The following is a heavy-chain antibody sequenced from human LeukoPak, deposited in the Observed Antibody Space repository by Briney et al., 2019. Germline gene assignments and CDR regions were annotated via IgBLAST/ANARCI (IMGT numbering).Heavy chain of an antibody. CDR3: ATSVVAATIDY. D-gene: IGHD2-15*01. Sequence: ASVKVSCKTSGYXFTGYYMRWVRQAPGQGLEWMGRINPNSGGTNYEQKFQGRVTMTRDTSISTVYMEVSRLRSDDTAVYYCATSVVAATIDYWGQGTLVTVSS. J-gene: IGHJ4*02. CDR1: GYXFTGYY. V-gene: IGHV1-2*06. CDR2: INPNSGGT.